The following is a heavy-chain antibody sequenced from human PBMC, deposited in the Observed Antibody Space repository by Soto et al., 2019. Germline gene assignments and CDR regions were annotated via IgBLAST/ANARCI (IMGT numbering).Heavy chain of an antibody. Sequence: EVQLVESGGGLVQPGGSLRLSCAASGFTFSSFWMYWVRQAPGKGLEWVATIKQDGSEKYYVDSVKGRFTSSRDNAKNSLSLQMNSLRDEDTAVYYCARRDYLDYWGQGILLTVSS. J-gene: IGHJ4*02. CDR3: ARRDYLDY. V-gene: IGHV3-7*05. CDR1: GFTFSSFW. CDR2: IKQDGSEK.